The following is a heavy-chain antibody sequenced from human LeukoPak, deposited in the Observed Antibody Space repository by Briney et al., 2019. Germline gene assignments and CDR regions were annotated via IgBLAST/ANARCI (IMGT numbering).Heavy chain of an antibody. CDR1: GYTFTGYY. V-gene: IGHV1-2*02. CDR3: ARDLENYYDSSGPPGY. J-gene: IGHJ4*02. CDR2: INPNSGGT. Sequence: ASVTVSCKASGYTFTGYYMHWVRQAPGQGLEWMGWINPNSGGTNYAQKFQGRVTMTRDTSISTAYMELSRLRSDDTAAYYCARDLENYYDSSGPPGYWGQGTLVTVSS. D-gene: IGHD3-22*01.